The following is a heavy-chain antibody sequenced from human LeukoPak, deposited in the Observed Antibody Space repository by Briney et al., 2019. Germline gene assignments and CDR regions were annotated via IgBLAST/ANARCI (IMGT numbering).Heavy chain of an antibody. Sequence: GGSLRLSCAASGFTFSNAWMSWVRQAPGKGLEWVGRIKSKTDGGTTDYAAPVKGRFTISRDDSKNTLYLQMNSLKTEDTAVYYCTTFGLGRRRGVFDYWGQGTLVTVSS. J-gene: IGHJ4*02. CDR1: GFTFSNAW. CDR3: TTFGLGRRRGVFDY. V-gene: IGHV3-15*01. CDR2: IKSKTDGGTT. D-gene: IGHD3/OR15-3a*01.